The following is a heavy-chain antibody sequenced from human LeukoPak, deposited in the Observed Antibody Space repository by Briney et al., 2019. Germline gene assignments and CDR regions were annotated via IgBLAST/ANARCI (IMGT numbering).Heavy chain of an antibody. J-gene: IGHJ3*02. V-gene: IGHV1-18*01. CDR1: GYIFSNFFSSYG. Sequence: ASVKVSCKASGYIFSNFFSSYGITWVRQAPGQGLEWMGWISPYNGKAKFAQKFQGIVTMTTETSTSTAYMELRRLRSDDTAVYYCARGGDEEQWLVAAFDIWGQGTMVTVSS. CDR2: ISPYNGKA. D-gene: IGHD6-19*01. CDR3: ARGGDEEQWLVAAFDI.